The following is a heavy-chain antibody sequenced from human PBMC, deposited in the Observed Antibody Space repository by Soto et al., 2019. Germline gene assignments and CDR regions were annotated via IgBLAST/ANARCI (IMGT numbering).Heavy chain of an antibody. J-gene: IGHJ3*02. CDR2: INSDGTST. CDR1: GFTFSSYW. Sequence: GGSLRLSCAASGFTFSSYWMYWVRQAPGKGLVWVLCINSDGTSTNYADSVKGRFTISRDNAKNTLYLQMNSLRAEDTAVYYCARDSSSSGYAFDIWGQGTMVTVSS. V-gene: IGHV3-74*01. D-gene: IGHD6-6*01. CDR3: ARDSSSSGYAFDI.